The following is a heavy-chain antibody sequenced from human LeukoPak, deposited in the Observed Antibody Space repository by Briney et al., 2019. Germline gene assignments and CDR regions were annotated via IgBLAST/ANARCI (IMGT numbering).Heavy chain of an antibody. V-gene: IGHV4-4*02. J-gene: IGHJ4*02. Sequence: SETLSLTCAVSGGSISSGNWWSWVRQPPGKGLEWIGEIYRTGSTNYNATLKSRVSMSVDKSKNQFSLKLTSVTAADTAVYYCTRNGDYSLDHWGQGTLVTVSS. CDR2: IYRTGST. CDR1: GGSISSGNW. CDR3: TRNGDYSLDH. D-gene: IGHD4-17*01.